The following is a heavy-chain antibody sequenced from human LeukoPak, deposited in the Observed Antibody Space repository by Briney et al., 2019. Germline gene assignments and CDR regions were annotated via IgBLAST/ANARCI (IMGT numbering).Heavy chain of an antibody. V-gene: IGHV1-24*01. J-gene: IGHJ3*02. CDR2: FDPEDGET. CDR1: GYTLTELS. Sequence: ASVKVFCKVSGYTLTELSMLWVRQAPGKGLEWMGGFDPEDGETIYAQKFQGRVTMTEDTSTDTAYMELSSLRSEDTAVYYCATPWYYDSSGHDAFDIWGQGTMVTVSS. CDR3: ATPWYYDSSGHDAFDI. D-gene: IGHD3-22*01.